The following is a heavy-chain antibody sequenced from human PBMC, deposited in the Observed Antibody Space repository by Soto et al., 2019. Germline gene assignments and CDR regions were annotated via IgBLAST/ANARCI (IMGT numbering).Heavy chain of an antibody. J-gene: IGHJ4*02. CDR2: ISSRSSYT. Sequence: GGSLRLSCAASGFTFTDYYMSWIRQAPGSGLEWVSYISSRSSYTYYADSVKGRFTISRDNAKNSLYLEMSSLRAEDTGVYYCAGDDWGPAHIRGQGTPVTVSS. CDR1: GFTFTDYY. V-gene: IGHV3-11*06. D-gene: IGHD2-2*01. CDR3: AGDDWGPAHI.